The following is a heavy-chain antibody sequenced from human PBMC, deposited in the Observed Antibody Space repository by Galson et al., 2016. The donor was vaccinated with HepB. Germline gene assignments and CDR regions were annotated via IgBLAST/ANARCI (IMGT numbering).Heavy chain of an antibody. CDR2: TRNKANGYTR. CDR3: ARAAYCSGGACYHAFDH. CDR1: GFTFSDYY. Sequence: SLRLSCAASGFTFSDYYMDWVRQTPGKGLEWVGRTRNKANGYTREYAASVKGRLSISRDDSKNSLYLQMNSLRGEDTAVYYCARAAYCSGGACYHAFDHWGQGTLVTVSS. V-gene: IGHV3-72*01. J-gene: IGHJ4*02. D-gene: IGHD2-15*01.